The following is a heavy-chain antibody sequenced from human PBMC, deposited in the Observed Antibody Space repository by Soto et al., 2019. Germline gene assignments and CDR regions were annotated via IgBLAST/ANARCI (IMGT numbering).Heavy chain of an antibody. CDR1: GGSISSGGYY. Sequence: PSETLSLTCTVSGGSISSGGYYWSWIRQHPGKGLEWIGYIYYSGSTYYNPSLKSRVTISVDTSKNQFSLKLSSVTAADTAVYYCARAAHYSSPFRCFDPWGQGTLVTVSS. J-gene: IGHJ5*02. D-gene: IGHD6-13*01. CDR3: ARAAHYSSPFRCFDP. CDR2: IYYSGST. V-gene: IGHV4-31*03.